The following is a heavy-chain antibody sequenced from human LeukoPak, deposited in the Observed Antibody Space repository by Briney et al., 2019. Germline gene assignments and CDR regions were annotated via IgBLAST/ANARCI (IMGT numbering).Heavy chain of an antibody. Sequence: SLRLSCAASGFTFNTYGMLRLRQAPGKGREWVAIRGYDGSEKDYEDCVKRRWAISRDNSKNTMYRQINGLRAEDTAVYYFASKCLFRAYYDCGMDVGGRGTTVTVSS. CDR3: ASKCLFRAYYDCGMDV. CDR2: RGYDGSEK. V-gene: IGHV3-33*01. J-gene: IGHJ6*02. CDR1: GFTFNTYG. D-gene: IGHD3-10*01.